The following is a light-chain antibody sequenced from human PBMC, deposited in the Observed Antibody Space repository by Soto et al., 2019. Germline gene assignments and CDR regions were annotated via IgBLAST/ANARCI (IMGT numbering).Light chain of an antibody. V-gene: IGKV3-15*01. CDR2: GAS. CDR1: QSVSSN. J-gene: IGKJ4*01. CDR3: QQYNNWPLT. Sequence: EIEMTQSPDTLSVSPGERATLSCRASQSVSSNLAWYHQKPGQAPRLLIYGASTRATGIPARFSGSGSGTEFTLTISSLQSEDFAVYYCQQYNNWPLTFGGGTKVDIK.